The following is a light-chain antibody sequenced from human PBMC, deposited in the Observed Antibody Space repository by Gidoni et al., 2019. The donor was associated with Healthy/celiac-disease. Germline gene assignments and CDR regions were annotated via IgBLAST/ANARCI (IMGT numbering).Light chain of an antibody. V-gene: IGKV3-20*01. CDR1: QSVSSSY. CDR3: QQYGSSLGFT. Sequence: IVLTQSPGTLSLSPGERATLSCRASQSVSSSYLAWYQQKPGQAPRLLIYGASSRATGIPDRFSGSGSGTDFTLTISRLEPEDFAVYYCQQYGSSLGFTFXPXTKVDIK. CDR2: GAS. J-gene: IGKJ3*01.